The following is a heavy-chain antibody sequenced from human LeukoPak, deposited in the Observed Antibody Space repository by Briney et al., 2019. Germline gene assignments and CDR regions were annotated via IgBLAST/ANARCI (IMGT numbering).Heavy chain of an antibody. J-gene: IGHJ4*02. CDR2: IYHSGST. V-gene: IGHV4-30-2*01. Sequence: PSETLSLTCTVSGGSISSGGYYWSWIRQPPGKGLEWIGYIYHSGSTYYNPSLKSRVTISVDRSKNQFSLKLSSVTAADTAVYYCASALPFQLVHWGQGTLVTVSS. D-gene: IGHD6-13*01. CDR1: GGSISSGGYY. CDR3: ASALPFQLVH.